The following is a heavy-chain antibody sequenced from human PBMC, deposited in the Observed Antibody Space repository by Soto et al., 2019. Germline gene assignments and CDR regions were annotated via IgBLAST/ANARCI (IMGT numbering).Heavy chain of an antibody. V-gene: IGHV3-21*01. Sequence: GGSLRLSCAASGFTFSSYSMNWVRQAPGKGLEWVSSISSSSSYIYYADSVKGRFTISRDNAKNSLYLQMNSLRAEDTAVYYCARDRRFGEFYYYYYGMDVWGQGATVTVSS. D-gene: IGHD3-10*01. CDR3: ARDRRFGEFYYYYYGMDV. CDR1: GFTFSSYS. CDR2: ISSSSSYI. J-gene: IGHJ6*02.